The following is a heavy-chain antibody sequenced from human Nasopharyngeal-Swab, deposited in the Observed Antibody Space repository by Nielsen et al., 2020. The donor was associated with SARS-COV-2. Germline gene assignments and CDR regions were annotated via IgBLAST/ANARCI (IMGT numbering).Heavy chain of an antibody. Sequence: ASVKVSCKASGYTFTGYYMHWVRQAPGQGLEWMGWINPNSGGTNYAQKFQGWVTMTRDTSISTAYMELRSLRSDDTAVYYCARVGPYSDILTGYPPGYWGQGTLVTVSS. J-gene: IGHJ4*02. CDR2: INPNSGGT. CDR3: ARVGPYSDILTGYPPGY. D-gene: IGHD3-9*01. V-gene: IGHV1-2*04. CDR1: GYTFTGYY.